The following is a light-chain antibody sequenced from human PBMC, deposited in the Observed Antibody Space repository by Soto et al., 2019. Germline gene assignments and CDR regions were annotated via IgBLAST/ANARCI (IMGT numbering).Light chain of an antibody. Sequence: EIVLTQSPGTLSLSPGERATLSCRASPSVSSNYLAWYQQKPGQAPRLLIYGASSRATGIPDRFSGSGSGTDVTLTISRLEPDDCAVYYCQQYGKSRFIFGPGTKVDIK. CDR2: GAS. CDR3: QQYGKSRFI. CDR1: PSVSSNY. V-gene: IGKV3-20*01. J-gene: IGKJ3*01.